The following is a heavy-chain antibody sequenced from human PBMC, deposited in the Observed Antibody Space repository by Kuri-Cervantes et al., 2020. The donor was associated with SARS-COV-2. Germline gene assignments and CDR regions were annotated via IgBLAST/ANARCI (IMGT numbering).Heavy chain of an antibody. CDR1: GGSISSSSYY. V-gene: IGHV4-39*07. CDR3: ATISASYSNGWYALY. J-gene: IGHJ4*02. Sequence: SETLSLTCTVSGGSISSSSYYWGWIRQPPGKGLEWIGSIYYSGSTYYNPSLKSRVTISVDTSKNQFSLKLSSVTAADTAVYYCATISASYSNGWYALYWGQGTLVTVSS. CDR2: IYYSGST. D-gene: IGHD6-19*01.